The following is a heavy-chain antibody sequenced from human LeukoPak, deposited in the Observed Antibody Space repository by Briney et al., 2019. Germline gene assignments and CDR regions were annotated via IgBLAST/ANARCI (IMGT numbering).Heavy chain of an antibody. CDR2: IPYDGNNK. Sequence: GGSLRLSCAASGFTLSSYGMHWVRQAPGKGLEWVAFIPYDGNNKDYADSVKGRFTISRDNSKNTLYLQMNSLRAEYTAVYYCAKSIPAIRGEIDYWGQGTLVTVSS. J-gene: IGHJ4*02. V-gene: IGHV3-30*02. D-gene: IGHD3-10*01. CDR1: GFTLSSYG. CDR3: AKSIPAIRGEIDY.